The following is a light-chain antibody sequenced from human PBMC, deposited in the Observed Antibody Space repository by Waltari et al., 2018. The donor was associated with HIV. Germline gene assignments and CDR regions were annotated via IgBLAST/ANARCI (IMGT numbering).Light chain of an antibody. V-gene: IGLV1-40*01. CDR3: QSYDISLSGLGV. CDR2: DNN. Sequence: QSVLTQPPSVSGAPGQRVTISCTGSSSNIGAGYDVHWYQQLPGTAPKLLIYDNNNRPSGVPDRCSGSKYGTSASLAITGLQADDEADYYCQSYDISLSGLGVFGGGTKLTVL. J-gene: IGLJ3*02. CDR1: SSNIGAGYD.